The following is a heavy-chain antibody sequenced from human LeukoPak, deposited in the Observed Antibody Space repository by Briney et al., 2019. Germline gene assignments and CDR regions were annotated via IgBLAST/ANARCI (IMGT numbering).Heavy chain of an antibody. CDR1: GYTFTDYY. J-gene: IGHJ4*02. CDR3: ATGGRGPD. Sequence: ASVRVSCKASGYTFTDYYVHWVRQAPGQVFEWMGWINPDSGDTNYAQKFQGRVTLTRDTSISTTYMELSGLTSDDTAVYYCATGGRGPDWGQGTLVTVSS. CDR2: INPDSGDT. V-gene: IGHV1-2*02. D-gene: IGHD1-14*01.